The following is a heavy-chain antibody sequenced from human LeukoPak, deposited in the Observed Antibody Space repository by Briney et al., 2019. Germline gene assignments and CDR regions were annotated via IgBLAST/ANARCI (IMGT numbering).Heavy chain of an antibody. V-gene: IGHV3-21*01. Sequence: GGSLRLSCAASGFTFNSYNMNWVRQAPGKGLEWVSSISSSSSSYKYYADSVKGRFTISRDNSKNTLYLQMNSLRAEDTAVYYCAKAGYSYGYEYFDYWGQGTLVTVSS. CDR3: AKAGYSYGYEYFDY. J-gene: IGHJ4*02. CDR1: GFTFNSYN. D-gene: IGHD5-18*01. CDR2: ISSSSSSYK.